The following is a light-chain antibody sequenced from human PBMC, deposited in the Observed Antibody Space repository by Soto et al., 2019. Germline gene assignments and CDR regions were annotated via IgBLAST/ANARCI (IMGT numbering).Light chain of an antibody. V-gene: IGKV1-5*03. CDR3: QKYNSLYT. J-gene: IGKJ2*01. CDR2: KAS. CDR1: QRTSGW. Sequence: LQMTQSPSHLSASVGDRVTITCRASQRTSGWLAWYQQKPGKAPQLMMYKASTLESGVPSRFSGSGSETDFTLTISSLPPDYVATYYCQKYNSLYTFGQGTKLEIK.